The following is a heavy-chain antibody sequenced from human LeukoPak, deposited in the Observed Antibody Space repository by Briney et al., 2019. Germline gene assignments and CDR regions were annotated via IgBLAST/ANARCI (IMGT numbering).Heavy chain of an antibody. J-gene: IGHJ4*02. CDR2: ISSNSDYI. V-gene: IGHV3-21*01. Sequence: GGSLRLSCAASGFTFSSYHINWVRQAPGRGLEWVSSISSNSDYIYYADSVKGRFTISRDNAKDSLYLQMNSLRAEDTAVYYCARGLCGGDCYDYWGQGTLVTVSS. CDR3: ARGLCGGDCYDY. CDR1: GFTFSSYH. D-gene: IGHD2-21*01.